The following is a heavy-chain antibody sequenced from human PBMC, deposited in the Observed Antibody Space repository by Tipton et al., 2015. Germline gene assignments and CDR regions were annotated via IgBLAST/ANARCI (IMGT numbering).Heavy chain of an antibody. V-gene: IGHV4-59*01. D-gene: IGHD2-2*01. CDR1: GGSISTYY. Sequence: LRLSCTVSGGSISTYYWSWIRQPPGKGLEWIGYIHYTGSTNSNPSLKSRVTVSVDTSENQFSLRLSSVTAADTAMYYCAVPMTHGNDAFDIWGQGTMVTVSS. J-gene: IGHJ3*02. CDR2: IHYTGST. CDR3: AVPMTHGNDAFDI.